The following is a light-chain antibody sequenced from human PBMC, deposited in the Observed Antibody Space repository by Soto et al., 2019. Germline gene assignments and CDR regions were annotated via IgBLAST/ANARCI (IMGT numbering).Light chain of an antibody. J-gene: IGKJ4*01. CDR3: QQACSDPRT. CDR1: QTISSY. V-gene: IGKV1-8*01. Sequence: TGGRVKNNSRARQTISSYLAWYQQKPGKAPNLLSYAASTLQSGVPSRFSCIGSGTDFTLTISCLQSGEFATDYCQQACSDPRTVGGGTKVDIK. CDR2: AAS.